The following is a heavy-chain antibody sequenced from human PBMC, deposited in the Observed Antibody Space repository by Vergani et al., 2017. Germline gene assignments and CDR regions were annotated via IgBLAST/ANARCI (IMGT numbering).Heavy chain of an antibody. J-gene: IGHJ6*02. CDR1: GGSISSYY. V-gene: IGHV4-59*01. Sequence: QVQLQESGPGLVKPSETLSLTCTVSGGSISSYYWSWIRQPPGKGLEWIGYIYYSGSTNYNPSLKSRVTISVDTSKTQFSLKLSSVTAADTAVYYCAREPPWGLDGGYYGMDVWGQGTTVTVSS. CDR2: IYYSGST. CDR3: AREPPWGLDGGYYGMDV. D-gene: IGHD2-21*02.